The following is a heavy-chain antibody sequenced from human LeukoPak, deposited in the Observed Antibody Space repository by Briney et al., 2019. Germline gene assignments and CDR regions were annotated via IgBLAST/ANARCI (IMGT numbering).Heavy chain of an antibody. CDR3: ARSGDYYDSSGYWLGTTDY. V-gene: IGHV3-48*03. Sequence: GGSLRLSCAAPGFTFSSYEMNWVRQAPGKGLEWVSYISSSGSTIYYADSVKGRFTISRDNAKNSLYLQMNSLRAEDTAVYYCARSGDYYDSSGYWLGTTDYWGQGTLVTVSS. CDR1: GFTFSSYE. CDR2: ISSSGSTI. J-gene: IGHJ4*02. D-gene: IGHD3-22*01.